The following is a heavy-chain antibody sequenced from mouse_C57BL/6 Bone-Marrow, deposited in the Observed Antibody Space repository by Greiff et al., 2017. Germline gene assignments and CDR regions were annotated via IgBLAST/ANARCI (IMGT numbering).Heavy chain of an antibody. Sequence: QVQLQQPGAELVRPGPSVKLSCKASGYTFTSYWMHWVKQRPGQGLEWIGVIDPSDRNTNYNPKFKGKATLAVDTSSSTAYMQLSSLTSEDSAVYYCAIYYGNPYVDYWGQGTTLTVSS. D-gene: IGHD2-1*01. J-gene: IGHJ2*01. V-gene: IGHV1-59*01. CDR1: GYTFTSYW. CDR3: AIYYGNPYVDY. CDR2: IDPSDRNT.